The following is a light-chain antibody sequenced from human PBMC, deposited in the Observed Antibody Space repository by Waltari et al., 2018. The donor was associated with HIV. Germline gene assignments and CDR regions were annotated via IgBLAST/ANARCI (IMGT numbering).Light chain of an antibody. CDR3: SSFTSSSSPVQ. V-gene: IGLV2-14*01. CDR1: ISDVGGYDF. J-gene: IGLJ2*01. Sequence: QSALTQPAPVSGSPGQSITISCTGTISDVGGYDFVSWYQLHPGKAPKLMIYEVSNRPSGVSNRFSGSKSGNTASLTISGLQAEDEADYYCSSFTSSSSPVQFGGGTKLTVL. CDR2: EVS.